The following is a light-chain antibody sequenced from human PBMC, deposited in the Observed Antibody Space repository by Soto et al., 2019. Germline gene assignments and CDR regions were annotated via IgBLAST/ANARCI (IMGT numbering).Light chain of an antibody. CDR1: QSISGY. J-gene: IGKJ1*01. Sequence: DIQMTQSPSTLSASVGDTVTITCRASQSISGYLAWYQQKPGKAPKLLSLESGVPSRFIGSGSGTGFTLTISSLHPDDSASYYCQQYHSYPWTFGQGTRVEIK. V-gene: IGKV1-5*01. CDR3: QQYHSYPWT.